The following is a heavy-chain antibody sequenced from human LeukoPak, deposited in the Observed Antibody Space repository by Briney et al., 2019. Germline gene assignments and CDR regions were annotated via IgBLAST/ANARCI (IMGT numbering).Heavy chain of an antibody. CDR3: AREDLVAAYFDF. Sequence: SQTLSLTCAISGDSVSTNNVAWNWIRPSPSRDLEWLGRTYYRSKWYNDYAVSVNSRITINPDTSKNQFSLQLNSVTPDDTAMYYCAREDLVAAYFDFWGQGTLVTVSS. CDR1: GDSVSTNNVA. V-gene: IGHV6-1*01. D-gene: IGHD2-15*01. CDR2: TYYRSKWYN. J-gene: IGHJ4*02.